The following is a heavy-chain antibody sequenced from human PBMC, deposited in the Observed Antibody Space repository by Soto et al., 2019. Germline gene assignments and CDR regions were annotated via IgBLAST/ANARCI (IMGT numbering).Heavy chain of an antibody. CDR1: GGTFSSYA. CDR3: AGGLSVVGGPYLYYYGMDV. CDR2: IIPLFGTA. V-gene: IGHV1-69*01. Sequence: QVQLVQSGAEVKKPGSSVKVSCKASGGTFSSYAISWVRQAPGQGLEWMGGIIPLFGTATYAQKFQGRVTLTADDSTSTAYMELSSLRSEDTAVDYCAGGLSVVGGPYLYYYGMDVWGQGTTVTVSS. D-gene: IGHD2-2*01. J-gene: IGHJ6*02.